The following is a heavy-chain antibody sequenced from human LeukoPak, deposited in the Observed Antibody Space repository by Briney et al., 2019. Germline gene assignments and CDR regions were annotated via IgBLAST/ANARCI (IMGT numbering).Heavy chain of an antibody. CDR1: GGSFSGYY. CDR3: ARKLLWFGDRNWFDP. J-gene: IGHJ5*02. CDR2: INHSGST. D-gene: IGHD3-10*01. V-gene: IGHV4-34*01. Sequence: SETLSLTCAVYGGSFSGYYWSWIRQPPGKGLEWIGEINHSGSTNYNPSLKSRVTISVDTSKNQFSLKLSSVTAADTAVYYCARKLLWFGDRNWFDPWGQGTLVTVSS.